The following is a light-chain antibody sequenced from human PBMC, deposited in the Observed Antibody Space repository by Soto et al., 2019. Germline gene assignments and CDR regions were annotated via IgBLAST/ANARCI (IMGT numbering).Light chain of an antibody. Sequence: EIVMTHSPATLSVSPCGRATLSFRASQSVRSNLAWYQQKPGQAPRLVIYAASTRATGIPDRFSGSVSGTEFTLTISSLQSEDFATYYCQQYNNWPQTFGQGTKVDI. J-gene: IGKJ1*01. CDR3: QQYNNWPQT. V-gene: IGKV3-15*01. CDR1: QSVRSN. CDR2: AAS.